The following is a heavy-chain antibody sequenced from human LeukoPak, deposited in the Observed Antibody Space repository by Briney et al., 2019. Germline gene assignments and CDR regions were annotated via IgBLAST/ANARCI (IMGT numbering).Heavy chain of an antibody. CDR3: ARYYSGSDYYDY. CDR1: GGSVSSGNYY. V-gene: IGHV4-61*01. D-gene: IGHD5-12*01. Sequence: SKTLSLTCTVSGGSVSSGNYYWSWIRQPPGKGLEWIGYIYYSGSTNFNPSLKSRVTISVDTSKNQFSLKLSSVTAADTAVYFCARYYSGSDYYDYWGQGALVTVSS. CDR2: IYYSGST. J-gene: IGHJ4*02.